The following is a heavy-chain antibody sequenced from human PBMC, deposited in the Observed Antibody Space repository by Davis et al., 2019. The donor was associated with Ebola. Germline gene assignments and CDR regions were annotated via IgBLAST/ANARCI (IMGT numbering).Heavy chain of an antibody. CDR1: GFTFTTHS. V-gene: IGHV3-48*01. J-gene: IGHJ4*02. CDR2: ISTSSTSI. CDR3: VRFFFDL. Sequence: GESLKISCVASGFTFTTHSINWVRQAPGKGLEWLSYISTSSTSIYYAESVKGRFSISRDNAKNSVFLQMNNLRAEDTATYYCVRFFFDLWGQGALVTVSS.